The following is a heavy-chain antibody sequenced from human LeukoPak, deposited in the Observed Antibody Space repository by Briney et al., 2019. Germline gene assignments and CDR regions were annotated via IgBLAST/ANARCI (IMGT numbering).Heavy chain of an antibody. CDR3: TRLSVAGSDY. J-gene: IGHJ4*02. CDR1: GFTFSGSA. Sequence: HPGGSLRLSCAAAGFTFSGSAMHWVRQASGKGLEWVGRIRSKANSYATAYAASVKGRFTISRDDSKNTAYLQMNSLKTEDTAVYYCTRLSVAGSDYWGQGTLVTVSS. CDR2: IRSKANSYAT. V-gene: IGHV3-73*01. D-gene: IGHD6-19*01.